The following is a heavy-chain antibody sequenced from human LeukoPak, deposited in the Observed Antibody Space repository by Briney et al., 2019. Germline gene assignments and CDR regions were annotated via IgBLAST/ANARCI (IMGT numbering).Heavy chain of an antibody. V-gene: IGHV1-46*01. J-gene: IGHJ4*02. Sequence: ASVKVSCKASGYTFTSYYMHWVRQAPGQGLEWMGIINPSGGSTSYAQKFQGRVTMTRDTSTSTVYMELSSLRSEDTAVYYCARSRDYYDSSSLGQYFDYWGQGTLVTVSS. CDR3: ARSRDYYDSSSLGQYFDY. CDR1: GYTFTSYY. D-gene: IGHD3-22*01. CDR2: INPSGGST.